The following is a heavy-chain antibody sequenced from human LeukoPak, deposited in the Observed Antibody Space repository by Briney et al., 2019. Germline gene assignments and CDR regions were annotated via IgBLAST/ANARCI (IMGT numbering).Heavy chain of an antibody. J-gene: IGHJ4*02. CDR3: ARLYNSLFDY. CDR2: IYTSGST. V-gene: IGHV4-61*02. Sequence: SETLSLTCTVSGGSISSGSYYWSWIRQPAGKGLEWIGRIYTSGSTNYNPSLKSRVTMSVDTSKNQFSLKLSSVTAADTAVYYCARLYNSLFDYWGQGTLVTASS. CDR1: GGSISSGSYY. D-gene: IGHD1-20*01.